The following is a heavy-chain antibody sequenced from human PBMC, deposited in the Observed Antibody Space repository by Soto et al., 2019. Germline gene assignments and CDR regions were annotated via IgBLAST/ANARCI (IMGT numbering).Heavy chain of an antibody. Sequence: SETLSLTCTVSGGSISSYYWSWIRQPPGKGLEWIGYIYYSGSTNYNPSLKSRVTISVDTSKNQFSLKLSSVTAADTAVYYCASSRVLYYYYYYMDVWGKGTTVTVSS. V-gene: IGHV4-59*01. J-gene: IGHJ6*03. CDR1: GGSISSYY. CDR2: IYYSGST. CDR3: ASSRVLYYYYYYMDV.